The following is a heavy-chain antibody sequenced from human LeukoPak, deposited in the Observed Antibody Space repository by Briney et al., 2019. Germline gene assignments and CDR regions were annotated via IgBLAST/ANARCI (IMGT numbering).Heavy chain of an antibody. J-gene: IGHJ4*02. V-gene: IGHV3-30*01. D-gene: IGHD3-22*01. CDR1: GFTFSNHA. CDR3: ARASDSSGYYAPLDH. Sequence: GGSLRLSCAASGFTFSNHAMHWVRQAPGKGLEWVTVIAYDGNNKYYADSVKGRFTISRDNSKNTLYLQMNSLRTDDTAVFYCARASDSSGYYAPLDHWGQGTLVTVSS. CDR2: IAYDGNNK.